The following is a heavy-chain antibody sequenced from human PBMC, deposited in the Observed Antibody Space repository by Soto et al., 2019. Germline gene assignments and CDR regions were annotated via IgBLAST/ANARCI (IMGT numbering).Heavy chain of an antibody. J-gene: IGHJ5*02. CDR3: ARALSTNEGWFDP. Sequence: SETLSLTCKVSGASVSSGSYYWSWIRQPPGKGLEWIGYIYYTGTSDYNPSLKSRVTISIDTSKNQISLNLNSVTAADTAVYYCARALSTNEGWFDPWGQGRLVTVSS. CDR1: GASVSSGSYY. CDR2: IYYTGTS. V-gene: IGHV4-61*01. D-gene: IGHD2-8*01.